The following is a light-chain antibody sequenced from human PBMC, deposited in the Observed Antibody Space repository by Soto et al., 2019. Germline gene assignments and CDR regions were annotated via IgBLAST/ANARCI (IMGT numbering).Light chain of an antibody. J-gene: IGLJ2*01. V-gene: IGLV3-1*01. CDR1: KLGDKY. Sequence: SYELTQPPSVSVSPGQTASITCSGDKLGDKYACWYQQKPGQSPVLVIYQDTKRPSGIPERFFGSNSGNTATLTISGTQAMDEADYYCHAWDSSTVVFGGGTKVTVL. CDR3: HAWDSSTVV. CDR2: QDT.